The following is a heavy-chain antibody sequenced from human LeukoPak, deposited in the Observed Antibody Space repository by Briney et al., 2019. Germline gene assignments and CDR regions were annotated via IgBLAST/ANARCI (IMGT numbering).Heavy chain of an antibody. Sequence: PGGSLRLSCAASGFTVSSNYMSWVRQAPGKGLEWVSVIYSGGSTYYTDSVKGRFTISRGNSKNTLYLQMSSLRAEDTAVYYCARDIEAAGLFLDYWGQGTLSPSPQ. J-gene: IGHJ4*02. CDR3: ARDIEAAGLFLDY. D-gene: IGHD6-13*01. V-gene: IGHV3-66*02. CDR1: GFTVSSNY. CDR2: IYSGGST.